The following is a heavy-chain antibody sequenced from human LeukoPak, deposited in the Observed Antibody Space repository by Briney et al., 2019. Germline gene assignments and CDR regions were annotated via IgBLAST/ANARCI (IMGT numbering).Heavy chain of an antibody. CDR3: TTRLGRGSYRHPNFIDY. Sequence: GGSLRLSCAASGFTFSNAWMSWVRQAPGKGLEWVGRIKSKTDGGTTDYAAPVKGRFTISRDDSKNTLYLQMNSLKTEDTAVYYCTTRLGRGSYRHPNFIDYWGQGTLVTVSS. J-gene: IGHJ4*02. CDR2: IKSKTDGGTT. CDR1: GFTFSNAW. D-gene: IGHD3-16*02. V-gene: IGHV3-15*01.